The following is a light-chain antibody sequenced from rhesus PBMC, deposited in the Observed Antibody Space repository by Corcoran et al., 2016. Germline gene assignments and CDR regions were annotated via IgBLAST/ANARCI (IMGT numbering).Light chain of an antibody. CDR3: QQYDDLPWT. CDR1: QGISSG. CDR2: YAS. Sequence: DIQMTQSPSSLSASVGDKVTITCHASQGISSGLAWYQQKPGKAPKPLIYYASSLQSGVPSRCSASGCGTDYTLTSSSLQPEDFATYYCQQYDDLPWTFGQGTKVEIK. J-gene: IGKJ1*01. V-gene: IGKV1-19*01.